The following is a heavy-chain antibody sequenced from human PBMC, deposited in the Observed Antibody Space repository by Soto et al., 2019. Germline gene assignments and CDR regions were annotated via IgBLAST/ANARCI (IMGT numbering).Heavy chain of an antibody. D-gene: IGHD3-10*01. CDR3: ARERVLSGGMDV. V-gene: IGHV1-18*01. J-gene: IGHJ6*02. CDR2: ISAYNGNT. Sequence: ASVKVSCKASGGTFSSYTISWVRQAPGQGLEWMGWISAYNGNTNYAQKLQGRVTMTTDTSTSTAYMELRSLRSDDTAVYYCARERVLSGGMDVWGQGTTVTVSS. CDR1: GGTFSSYT.